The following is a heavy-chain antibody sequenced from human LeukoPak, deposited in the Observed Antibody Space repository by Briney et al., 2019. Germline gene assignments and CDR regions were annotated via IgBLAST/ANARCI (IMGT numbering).Heavy chain of an antibody. CDR3: ARGEIVVVTAIPYYYYYMDV. D-gene: IGHD2-21*02. J-gene: IGHJ6*03. CDR1: GGSISSSSYY. V-gene: IGHV4-39*07. CDR2: IYYSGST. Sequence: PSETLSLTCTVSGGSISSSSYYWGWIRRPPGKGLEWIGSIYYSGSTNYNPSLKSRVTISVDTSKNQFSLKLSSVTAADTAVYYCARGEIVVVTAIPYYYYYMDVWGKGTTVTISS.